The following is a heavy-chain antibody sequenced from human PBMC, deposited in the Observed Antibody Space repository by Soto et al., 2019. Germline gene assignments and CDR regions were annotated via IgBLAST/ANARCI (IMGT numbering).Heavy chain of an antibody. CDR3: ASITRRDGYNFDY. CDR2: ISWDGGST. Sequence: GGSLRLSCAASGFTFDDYTMHWVRQAPGKGLEWVSLISWDGGSTYYADSVKGRFTISRDNSKNSLYLQMNSLRTEDTALYYCASITRRDGYNFDYWGQGTLVTVSS. D-gene: IGHD5-12*01. CDR1: GFTFDDYT. V-gene: IGHV3-43*01. J-gene: IGHJ4*02.